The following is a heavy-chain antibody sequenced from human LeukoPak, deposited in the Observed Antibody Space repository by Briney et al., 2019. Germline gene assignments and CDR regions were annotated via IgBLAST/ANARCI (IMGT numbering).Heavy chain of an antibody. D-gene: IGHD1-20*01. J-gene: IGHJ4*02. V-gene: IGHV3-48*03. CDR2: ISSSGSTI. CDR1: GFTFSSYE. Sequence: QTGGSLRLSCAASGFTFSSYEMNWVRQAPGKGLEWVSYISSSGSTIYYADSVKGRFTISRDNAKNSLYLQMNSLRAEDTAVYYCAREALWITYFDYWGQGTLVTVSS. CDR3: AREALWITYFDY.